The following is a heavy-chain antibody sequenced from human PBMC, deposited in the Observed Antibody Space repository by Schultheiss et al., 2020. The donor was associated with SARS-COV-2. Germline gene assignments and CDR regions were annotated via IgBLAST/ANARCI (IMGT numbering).Heavy chain of an antibody. V-gene: IGHV3-30*02. CDR3: ATRFFRSGDWFDP. CDR2: IWYDGSNK. J-gene: IGHJ5*02. Sequence: GGSLRLSCAASGFTFSSYGMHWVRQAPGKGLEWVVVIWYDGSNKYYADSVKGRFTISRDNSKNTLYLQMNSLRAEDTAVYYCATRFFRSGDWFDPWGQGTLVTVSS. D-gene: IGHD2/OR15-2a*01. CDR1: GFTFSSYG.